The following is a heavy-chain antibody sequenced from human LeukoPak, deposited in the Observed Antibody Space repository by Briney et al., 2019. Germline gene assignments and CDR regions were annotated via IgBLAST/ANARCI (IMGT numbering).Heavy chain of an antibody. Sequence: SETLSLTCTVSGGFISSHYWSWIRQPPGKGLEWIGYIYYSGSTNYNPSLKSRVTISVDTSKNQFSLKLSSVTAADTAVYYCARDRLTMVRGVTTSYYYYYYMDVWGKGTTVTVSS. CDR1: GGFISSHY. D-gene: IGHD3-10*01. CDR2: IYYSGST. CDR3: ARDRLTMVRGVTTSYYYYYYMDV. J-gene: IGHJ6*03. V-gene: IGHV4-59*11.